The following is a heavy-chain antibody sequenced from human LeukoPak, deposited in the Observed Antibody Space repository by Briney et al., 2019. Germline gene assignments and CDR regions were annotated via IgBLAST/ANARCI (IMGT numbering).Heavy chain of an antibody. V-gene: IGHV1-18*01. CDR3: ASDTAPYDFWSGYGYYYGMDV. CDR2: ISAYNGNT. Sequence: GASVKVSCKASGYTFTSYGISWVRQAPGQGLEWMGWISAYNGNTNYAQKLQGRVTMTTDTSTSTAYMELRSLRSDDTAVYYCASDTAPYDFWSGYGYYYGMDVWGQGTTVTVSS. CDR1: GYTFTSYG. D-gene: IGHD3-3*01. J-gene: IGHJ6*02.